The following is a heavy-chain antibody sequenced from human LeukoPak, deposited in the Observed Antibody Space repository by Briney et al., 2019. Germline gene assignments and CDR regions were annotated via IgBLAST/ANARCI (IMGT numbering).Heavy chain of an antibody. D-gene: IGHD5-24*01. CDR2: IYYSGST. J-gene: IGHJ4*02. CDR3: ARGARAGYNLEPFDY. V-gene: IGHV4-59*08. CDR1: GGSISSYY. Sequence: SETLSLTCTVSGGSISSYYWSWIRQPPGKGLEWIGCIYYSGSTNYNPSLKSRVTISVDTSKNQFSLKLSSVTAADTAVYYCARGARAGYNLEPFDYWGQGTLVTVSS.